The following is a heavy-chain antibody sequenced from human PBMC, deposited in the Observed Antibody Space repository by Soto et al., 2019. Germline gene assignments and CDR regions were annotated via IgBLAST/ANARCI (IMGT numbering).Heavy chain of an antibody. CDR3: ARGVYAGVDY. D-gene: IGHD2-2*01. Sequence: SVTLSLTCTVSGGSISSGGYYWSWIRQHPGKGLEWIGYIYYSGSTYYNPSLKSRVTISVDTSKNQSSLKLSSVTAADTAVYYCARGVYAGVDYWGQGTLVTVSS. CDR1: GGSISSGGYY. V-gene: IGHV4-31*03. CDR2: IYYSGST. J-gene: IGHJ4*02.